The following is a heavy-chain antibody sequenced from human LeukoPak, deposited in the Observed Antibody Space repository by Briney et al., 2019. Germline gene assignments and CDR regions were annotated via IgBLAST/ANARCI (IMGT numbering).Heavy chain of an antibody. V-gene: IGHV3-48*03. Sequence: GGSLRLSCAASGFTFSSYEMNWVRQAPGKGLEWVSYISSSGSTIYYADSVKGRFTISRDNAKNSLYLQMNSLRAEDTAVYYCARGGYYDFWSGYLKGLYYFDYWGQGTLVTVSS. CDR3: ARGGYYDFWSGYLKGLYYFDY. CDR1: GFTFSSYE. D-gene: IGHD3-3*01. CDR2: ISSSGSTI. J-gene: IGHJ4*02.